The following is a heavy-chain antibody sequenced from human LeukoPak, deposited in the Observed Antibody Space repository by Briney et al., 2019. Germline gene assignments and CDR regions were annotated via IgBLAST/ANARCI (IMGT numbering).Heavy chain of an antibody. V-gene: IGHV1-18*01. CDR2: ISAYNGNT. CDR3: ARDRGTTDYMDV. D-gene: IGHD1-7*01. Sequence: ASVKVSCKASGYTFPNYGISWVRQARGQGVEWMGWISAYNGNTNYAQKLQGRVTMTTDTSTNTAYMELRSMRSDDTAVYYCARDRGTTDYMDVWGKGTTVTVSS. J-gene: IGHJ6*03. CDR1: GYTFPNYG.